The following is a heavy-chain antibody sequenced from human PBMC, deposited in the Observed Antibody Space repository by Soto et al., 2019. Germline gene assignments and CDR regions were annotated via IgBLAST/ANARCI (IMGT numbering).Heavy chain of an antibody. CDR1: GGSISSGGYY. CDR3: ASGATKPKVFDY. J-gene: IGHJ4*02. V-gene: IGHV4-31*03. CDR2: IYYSGST. Sequence: QVQLQESGPGLVKPSQTLSLTCTVSGGSISSGGYYWSWIRQHPGKGLEWIGYIYYSGSTSYNPALKSRVTIPVDTSKNQFSLKLSSVTAADTAVYYCASGATKPKVFDYWGQGTLVTVSS. D-gene: IGHD1-26*01.